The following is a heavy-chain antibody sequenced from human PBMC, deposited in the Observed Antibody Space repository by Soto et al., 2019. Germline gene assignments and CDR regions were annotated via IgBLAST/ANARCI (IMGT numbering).Heavy chain of an antibody. V-gene: IGHV4-30-4*01. CDR3: ASEIAAAGTRGRFDP. Sequence: PSETLSLTCAVYGGSFSGYYWSWIRQPPGKGLEWIGYIYYSGSTYYNPSLKSRVTISVDTSKNQFSLKLSSVTAADTAVYYCASEIAAAGTRGRFDPWGQGTLVTVSS. D-gene: IGHD6-13*01. J-gene: IGHJ5*02. CDR1: GGSFSGYY. CDR2: IYYSGST.